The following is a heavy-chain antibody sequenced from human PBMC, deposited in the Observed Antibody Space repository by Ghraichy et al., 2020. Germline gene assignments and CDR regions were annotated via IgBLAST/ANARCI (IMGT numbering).Heavy chain of an antibody. Sequence: SCTASGFTFSDYAMTWVRQAPGKGLEWVSVISGGGTTDYADSVKGRFTISRDDSKNTVHLDMNNLRAEDRAVYYCSRNPAYDILSSSSPFDYWGQGAVVTVSS. CDR2: ISGGGTT. J-gene: IGHJ4*02. CDR1: GFTFSDYA. V-gene: IGHV3-23*01. CDR3: SRNPAYDILSSSSPFDY. D-gene: IGHD3-9*01.